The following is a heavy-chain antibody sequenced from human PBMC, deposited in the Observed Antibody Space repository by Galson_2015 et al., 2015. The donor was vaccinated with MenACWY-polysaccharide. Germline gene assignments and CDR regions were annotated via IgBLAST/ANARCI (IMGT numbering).Heavy chain of an antibody. Sequence: LILSCAASGFTFSTYAMHWVRQAPGQGLEWMAAISSSGDDKYYADSVKGRFTISRDNSNNTLYLEMSSLRAGDTAVYYCVKNGYTGSSYGYFDSWGQGTLGTVSS. CDR1: GFTFSTYA. CDR2: ISSSGDDK. D-gene: IGHD1-26*01. V-gene: IGHV3-30*18. J-gene: IGHJ4*03. CDR3: VKNGYTGSSYGYFDS.